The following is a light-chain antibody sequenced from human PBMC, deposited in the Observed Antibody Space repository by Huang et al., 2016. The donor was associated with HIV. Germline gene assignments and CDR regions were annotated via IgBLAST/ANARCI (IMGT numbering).Light chain of an antibody. Sequence: DIQMTQSPSSLSASVGDRVTITCQASQDITNYLNWYQQKPGKAPKLLIYEASNLESGVPSRFSGGGSGTHFTFTINSLQPEDIATYYCQHYDSLPYAFGQGTKLEMK. J-gene: IGKJ2*01. CDR3: QHYDSLPYA. CDR2: EAS. CDR1: QDITNY. V-gene: IGKV1-33*01.